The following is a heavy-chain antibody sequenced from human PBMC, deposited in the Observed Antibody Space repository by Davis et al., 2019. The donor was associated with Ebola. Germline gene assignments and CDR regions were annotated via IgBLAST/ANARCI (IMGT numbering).Heavy chain of an antibody. D-gene: IGHD3-3*01. CDR1: GGTFSSYA. CDR3: AWAGITIFGVVIVNDMDV. CDR2: IIPIFGTA. V-gene: IGHV1-69*13. J-gene: IGHJ6*02. Sequence: AASVKVSCKASGGTFSSYAISWVRQAPGQGLEWMGRIIPIFGTANYAQKFQGRVTITADESTSTVYMELSSLRSEDTAVYYCAWAGITIFGVVIVNDMDVWGQGTTVTVSS.